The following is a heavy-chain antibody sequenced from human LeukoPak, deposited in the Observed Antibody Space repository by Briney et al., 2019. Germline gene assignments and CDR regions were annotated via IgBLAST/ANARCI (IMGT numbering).Heavy chain of an antibody. CDR1: GFTFSSYS. Sequence: TGGSLRLSCAASGFTFSSYSMNWVRQAPGKGLEWVSYISSSSSTIYYADSVKGRFTISRDNAKNSLYLQMNSLGAEDTAVYYCARETIHDYWGQGTLVTVSS. CDR3: ARETIHDY. J-gene: IGHJ4*02. V-gene: IGHV3-48*01. CDR2: ISSSSSTI.